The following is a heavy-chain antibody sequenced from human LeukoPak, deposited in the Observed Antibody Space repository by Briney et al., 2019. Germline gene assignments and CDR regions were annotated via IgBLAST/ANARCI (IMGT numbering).Heavy chain of an antibody. CDR3: ARGALRYSDY. J-gene: IGHJ4*02. CDR1: GFTLSDHW. Sequence: PXGSLRLSCAASGFTLSDHWMTWVRQAPGKGLEWVAYIKQDGSEKYYVDSVKGRFTISRDNAKNSLYLQMNSLRDEDTAVYYCARGALRYSDYWGQGTLVTXSS. V-gene: IGHV3-7*02. CDR2: IKQDGSEK. D-gene: IGHD3-9*01.